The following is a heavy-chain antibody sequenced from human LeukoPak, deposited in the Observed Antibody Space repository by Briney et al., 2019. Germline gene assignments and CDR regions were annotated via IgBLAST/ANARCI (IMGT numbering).Heavy chain of an antibody. CDR2: ISSSGSTI. J-gene: IGHJ4*02. CDR1: GFTFSSYE. CDR3: ARVGPHQLVTAIFSPLRATLRDFDY. Sequence: PGGSLRLSCAASGFTFSSYEMNWVRQAPGKGLEWVSYISSSGSTIYYADSVKGRFTISRDNAKNSLYLQMNSLRAEDTAVYYCARVGPHQLVTAIFSPLRATLRDFDYWGQGTLVTVSS. V-gene: IGHV3-48*03. D-gene: IGHD2-21*02.